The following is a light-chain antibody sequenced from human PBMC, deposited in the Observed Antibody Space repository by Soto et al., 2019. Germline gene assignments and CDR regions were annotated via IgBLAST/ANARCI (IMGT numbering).Light chain of an antibody. Sequence: DIQMTQSPSTLSASVGDRVTITCRASQSVSSWMAWYQQKPGKAPKLLIYDASILESGVPSRFSGSGSGTEFTPTISSLQPDDFATYYCQQYNSYSTFGQGTKVDNK. CDR3: QQYNSYST. CDR1: QSVSSW. J-gene: IGKJ1*01. CDR2: DAS. V-gene: IGKV1-5*01.